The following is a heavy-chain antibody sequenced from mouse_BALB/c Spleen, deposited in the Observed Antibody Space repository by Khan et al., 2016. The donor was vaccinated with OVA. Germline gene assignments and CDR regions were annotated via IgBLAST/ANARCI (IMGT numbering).Heavy chain of an antibody. V-gene: IGHV1-7*01. CDR1: GYTFSTYW. CDR3: ARDRIDY. Sequence: QVQLQQSGAELAKPGASAKMSCKASGYTFSTYWIHWVKQRPGQGLEWIRYINPSSGYTYYNQRFNDKATLTADKSSSTAYMQLSSLTSEDSAVYYCARDRIDYWGQGTTLTVSS. J-gene: IGHJ2*01. CDR2: INPSSGYT.